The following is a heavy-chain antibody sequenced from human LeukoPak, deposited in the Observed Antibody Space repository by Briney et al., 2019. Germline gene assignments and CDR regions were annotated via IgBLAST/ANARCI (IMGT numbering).Heavy chain of an antibody. CDR1: GYSISSGYY. Sequence: SETLSLTCNVSGYSISSGYYWGWIRQPPGKGLEWIGSLYHSGNSYYNPSLKSRVTISVDASKNQFSLKLNSVTAADTAVYYCARGPLSGWGSSSTYYFDYWGQGTLVTVSS. V-gene: IGHV4-38-2*02. D-gene: IGHD3-10*01. CDR2: LYHSGNS. J-gene: IGHJ4*02. CDR3: ARGPLSGWGSSSTYYFDY.